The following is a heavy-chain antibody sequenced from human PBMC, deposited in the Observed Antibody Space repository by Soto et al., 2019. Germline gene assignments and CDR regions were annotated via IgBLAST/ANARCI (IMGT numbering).Heavy chain of an antibody. CDR1: GGTFSNFA. Sequence: QVQLVQSGPEVKKPGSSVKVSCEASGGTFSNFAVNWVRQAPGQGLEWVGGIIPLFNVAKYAQKFEGRVTIVADDSTSTAYMVWSSLRSAYTAVYYCSASASYVLGYDYKDTEGIEIWGQWTMVTVSS. D-gene: IGHD4-4*01. CDR3: SASASYVLGYDYKDTEGIEI. CDR2: IIPLFNVA. J-gene: IGHJ3*02. V-gene: IGHV1-69*01.